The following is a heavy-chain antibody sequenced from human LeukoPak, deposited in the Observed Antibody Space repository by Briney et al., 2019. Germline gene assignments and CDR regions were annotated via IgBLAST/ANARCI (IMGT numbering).Heavy chain of an antibody. D-gene: IGHD5-12*01. CDR2: IYSGGST. CDR1: GFTVSSNY. Sequence: GGSLRLSCAASGFTVSSNYMSWVRQAPGKGLEWVSVIYSGGSTYYADSVKGRFTISRENAKNSLYLQMNSLRAGDTAVYYCARASAIGGYDFDYWGQGTLVTVSS. CDR3: ARASAIGGYDFDY. J-gene: IGHJ4*02. V-gene: IGHV3-53*01.